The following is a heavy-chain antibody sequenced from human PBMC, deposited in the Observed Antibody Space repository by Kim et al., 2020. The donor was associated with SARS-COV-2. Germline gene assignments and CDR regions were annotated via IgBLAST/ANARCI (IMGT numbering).Heavy chain of an antibody. CDR2: ISSSSSTI. Sequence: GGSLRLSCAASGFTFSSYSMNWVRQAPGKGLEWVSYISSSSSTIYYADSVKGRFTISRDNAKNSLYLQMNSLRDEDTAVYYCAREGKGYCSGGSCYSGYYFDYWGQGTLVTVSS. V-gene: IGHV3-48*02. J-gene: IGHJ4*02. D-gene: IGHD2-15*01. CDR1: GFTFSSYS. CDR3: AREGKGYCSGGSCYSGYYFDY.